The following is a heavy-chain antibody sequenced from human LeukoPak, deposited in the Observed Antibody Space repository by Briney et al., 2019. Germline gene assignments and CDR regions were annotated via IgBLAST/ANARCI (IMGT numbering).Heavy chain of an antibody. D-gene: IGHD4-17*01. CDR2: IKRDGSEK. CDR3: ASTYGDRYYFDY. J-gene: IGHJ4*02. Sequence: GGSLRLSCAASGFIFSSYLMSWVRQAPGKGLEWVANIKRDGSEKYYVDSVKGRFTISRDNAKNSLYLQMNSLRAEDTAVYYCASTYGDRYYFDYWGQGTLVTVSS. V-gene: IGHV3-7*01. CDR1: GFIFSSYL.